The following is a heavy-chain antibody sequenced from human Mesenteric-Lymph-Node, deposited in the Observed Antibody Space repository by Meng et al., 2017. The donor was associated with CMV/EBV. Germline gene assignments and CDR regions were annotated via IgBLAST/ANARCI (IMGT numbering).Heavy chain of an antibody. Sequence: QVQLQQWGAGLLKPSETLSLTCAVYGGSFSGYYWSWIRQSPGKGLEWIGEINHSGVPNYNPSPKSRVTISLDRSKNQFSLKLSSVTAEDTAVYYCARGSDIPVNNYWGQGTLVTVSS. J-gene: IGHJ4*02. CDR3: ARGSDIPVNNY. V-gene: IGHV4-34*01. CDR1: GGSFSGYY. CDR2: INHSGVP. D-gene: IGHD2-15*01.